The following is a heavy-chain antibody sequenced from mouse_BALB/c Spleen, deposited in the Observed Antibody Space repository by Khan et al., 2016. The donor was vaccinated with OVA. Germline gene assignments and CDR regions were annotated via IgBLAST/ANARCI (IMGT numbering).Heavy chain of an antibody. J-gene: IGHJ3*01. Sequence: QVQLKESGAELARPGASVKMSCKASGYTFTSYTIHWIKLRPGQGLEWIGYINPSNGYTNYNQKFKDKATLTADKSSTTAYMQLSSLTYDDSAVYNWVRDGAYYRNDGWFAYWGQGTLVTVSA. CDR2: INPSNGYT. CDR3: VRDGAYYRNDGWFAY. D-gene: IGHD2-14*01. CDR1: GYTFTSYT. V-gene: IGHV1-4*01.